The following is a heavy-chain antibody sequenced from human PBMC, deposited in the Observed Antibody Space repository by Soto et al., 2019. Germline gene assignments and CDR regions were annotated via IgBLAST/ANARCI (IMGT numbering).Heavy chain of an antibody. CDR3: ARGDYGTGGYPFPYFGY. CDR1: GYSFTGYY. D-gene: IGHD2-8*02. J-gene: IGHJ4*02. Sequence: GASVKVCCKASGYSFTGYYIHWVRQAPGQGLEWMGWINPDSGATNYAQNFQGRVTLTSDTSISTASMDLTSLTSDDTAVYYCARGDYGTGGYPFPYFGYWGQGTLVTVSS. V-gene: IGHV1-2*02. CDR2: INPDSGAT.